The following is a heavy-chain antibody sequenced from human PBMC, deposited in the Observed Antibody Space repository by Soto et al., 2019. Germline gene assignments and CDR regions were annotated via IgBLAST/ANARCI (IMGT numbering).Heavy chain of an antibody. J-gene: IGHJ4*02. CDR3: ARILGYYGSGSWEVAYFDY. V-gene: IGHV4-59*08. CDR1: GGSISSYY. D-gene: IGHD3-10*01. Sequence: SETLSLTCTVSGGSISSYYWSWIRQPPGKGLEWIGYIYYSGSTNYNPSLKSRVTISVDTSKNQFSLKLSSVTAADTAVYYCARILGYYGSGSWEVAYFDYWGQGTLVTVS. CDR2: IYYSGST.